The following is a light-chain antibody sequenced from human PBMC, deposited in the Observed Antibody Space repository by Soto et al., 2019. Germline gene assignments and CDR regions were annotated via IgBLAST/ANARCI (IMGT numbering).Light chain of an antibody. CDR2: AAS. Sequence: DIQMTQSPSTLSASVGDTVTITCRASESIDNWLAWYQQKPGKAPKLLIFAASTLIRGVPSRFSGRGSGTEFTLTISSLQVDGYATFYCQQYHTDWTFGQGTKVEIK. CDR1: ESIDNW. CDR3: QQYHTDWT. J-gene: IGKJ1*01. V-gene: IGKV1-5*01.